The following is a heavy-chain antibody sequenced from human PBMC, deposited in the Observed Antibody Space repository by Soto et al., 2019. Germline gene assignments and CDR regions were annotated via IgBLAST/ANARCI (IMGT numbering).Heavy chain of an antibody. CDR2: VDPEESEA. D-gene: IGHD3-10*01. CDR1: GDTFTDYD. Sequence: ASVKVSCKVSGDTFTDYDVHWVQQAPGKGLQWLGLVDPEESEAIYGEKFQGRVTITADTSTETAYMELRSLRSEDTGVYYCAYGSGSYLHYFEYWGQGTVVTVSS. J-gene: IGHJ4*02. CDR3: AYGSGSYLHYFEY. V-gene: IGHV1-69-2*01.